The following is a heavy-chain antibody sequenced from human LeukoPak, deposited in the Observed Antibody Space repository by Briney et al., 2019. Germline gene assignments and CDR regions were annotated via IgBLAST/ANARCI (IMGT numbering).Heavy chain of an antibody. CDR3: ARGYVGFYYGSGTYYYGMDV. J-gene: IGHJ6*02. V-gene: IGHV4-34*01. D-gene: IGHD3-10*01. CDR2: INHTGSA. Sequence: PSETLSLTCAVYGGSFRNYYWTWIRQPPGQGLEWIGGINHTGSADSNPSLKSRVTISVDTSKNQISLKLSSVIAADTAVYYCARGYVGFYYGSGTYYYGMDVWGQGTTVTVSS. CDR1: GGSFRNYY.